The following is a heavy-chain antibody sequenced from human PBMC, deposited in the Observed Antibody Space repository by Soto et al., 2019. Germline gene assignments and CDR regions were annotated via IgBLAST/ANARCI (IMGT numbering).Heavy chain of an antibody. J-gene: IGHJ4*02. CDR1: GFTFSSYG. Sequence: GGSLRLSCTTSGFTFSSYGMHWVRQAPGKGLEWVAVFWANGISKYYADSVKGRFTVSRDNSKNTVYLQMDSLRAEDTAMYYCAKESYNRRTDFDYWGQGTLVTVSS. V-gene: IGHV3-33*03. CDR3: AKESYNRRTDFDY. D-gene: IGHD3-10*01. CDR2: FWANGISK.